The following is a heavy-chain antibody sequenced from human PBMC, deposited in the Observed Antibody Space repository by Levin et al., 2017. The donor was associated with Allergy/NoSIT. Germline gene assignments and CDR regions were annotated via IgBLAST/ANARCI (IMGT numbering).Heavy chain of an antibody. CDR1: GGSISSGDYY. CDR2: IYYSGST. Sequence: SETLSLTCTVSGGSISSGDYYWSWIRQPPGKGLEWIGYIYYSGSTYYNPSLKSRVTISVDTSKNQFSLKLSSVTAADTAVYYCARDPWSGYYNDAFDIWGQGTMVTVSS. D-gene: IGHD3-3*01. CDR3: ARDPWSGYYNDAFDI. J-gene: IGHJ3*02. V-gene: IGHV4-30-4*01.